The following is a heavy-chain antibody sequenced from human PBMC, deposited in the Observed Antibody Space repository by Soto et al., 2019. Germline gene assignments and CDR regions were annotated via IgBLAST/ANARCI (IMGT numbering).Heavy chain of an antibody. CDR3: GRVQITSPVDA. CDR1: GGSVSSGSYY. CDR2: IFHSGTT. J-gene: IGHJ5*02. D-gene: IGHD3-10*01. V-gene: IGHV4-61*01. Sequence: QVQLQESGPGLVKSSETLSLTCTVSGGSVSSGSYYWSWIRQPPGKGLEWIGNIFHSGTTNYNPSSKRRVIVSVETPTDPFALSLGSLTAADTAGYYCGRVQITSPVDAWGQGNLVTVS.